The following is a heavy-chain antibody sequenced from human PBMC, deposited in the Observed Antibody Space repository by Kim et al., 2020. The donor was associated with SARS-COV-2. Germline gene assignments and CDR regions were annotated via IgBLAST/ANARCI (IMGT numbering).Heavy chain of an antibody. CDR1: GFTFSSYS. J-gene: IGHJ4*01. CDR2: ISSSICYI. D-gene: IGHD3-16*02. CDR3: VRGMITFGGVIVHLVY. Sequence: GGSLRLSCAASGFTFSSYSMNWVRQAPGQGLEWVSSISSSICYIYYADSVKGRFTISRDNANYSLYLQMNFLRAEDTAVYYCVRGMITFGGVIVHLVYWG. V-gene: IGHV3-21*01.